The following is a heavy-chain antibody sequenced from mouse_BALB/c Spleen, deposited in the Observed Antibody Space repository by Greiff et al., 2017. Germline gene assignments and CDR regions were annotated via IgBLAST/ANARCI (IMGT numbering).Heavy chain of an antibody. CDR2: IYPGNGDT. CDR1: GYTFTSYN. J-gene: IGHJ2*01. CDR3: AKEPPYYYGSNYFDY. Sequence: QVQLQQPGAELVKPGASVKMSCKASGYTFTSYNMHWVKQTPGQGLEWIGAIYPGNGDTSYNQKFKGKATLTADKSSSTAYMQLSSLTSEDSAVYYCAKEPPYYYGSNYFDYWGQGTTLTVSS. D-gene: IGHD1-1*01. V-gene: IGHV1-12*01.